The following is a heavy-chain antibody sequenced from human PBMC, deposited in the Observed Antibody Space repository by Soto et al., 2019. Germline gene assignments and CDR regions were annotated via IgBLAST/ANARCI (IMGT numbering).Heavy chain of an antibody. Sequence: SETLSLTCTVSGGSISSYYWSWIRQPPGKGLEWIGYIYYSGSTNYNPSLKSRVTISVDTSKNQFSLKLSSVTAADTAVYYCARATKYDYGSGSLYVWGQGTTVTVSS. V-gene: IGHV4-59*01. CDR1: GGSISSYY. D-gene: IGHD3-10*01. CDR2: IYYSGST. CDR3: ARATKYDYGSGSLYV. J-gene: IGHJ6*02.